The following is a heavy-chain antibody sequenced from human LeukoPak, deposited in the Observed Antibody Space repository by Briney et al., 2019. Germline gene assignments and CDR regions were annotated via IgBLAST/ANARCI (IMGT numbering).Heavy chain of an antibody. CDR3: ARGGLRHDAFDI. Sequence: ASVKVSCKASGYTFTSYYMHWVRQAPGQGLEWMGIINPSGGSTSYAQKFQGRVTMTRDTSTSTVYMELSRLRSDDTAVYYCARGGLRHDAFDIWGQGTMVTVSS. D-gene: IGHD5-12*01. V-gene: IGHV1-46*01. CDR1: GYTFTSYY. CDR2: INPSGGST. J-gene: IGHJ3*02.